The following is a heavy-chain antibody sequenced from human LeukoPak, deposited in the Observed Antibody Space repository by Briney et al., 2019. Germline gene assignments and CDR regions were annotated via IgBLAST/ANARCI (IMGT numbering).Heavy chain of an antibody. V-gene: IGHV1-69*02. J-gene: IGHJ5*02. D-gene: IGHD6-19*01. CDR2: IIPILGIA. Sequence: GSSVNVSCKASGGTFSSYTISWVRQAPGQGLEWMGRIIPILGIANYAQKFQGRVTITADKSTSTAYMELSSLRSEDTAVYYCARASGWYNWFDPWGQGTLVTVSS. CDR3: ARASGWYNWFDP. CDR1: GGTFSSYT.